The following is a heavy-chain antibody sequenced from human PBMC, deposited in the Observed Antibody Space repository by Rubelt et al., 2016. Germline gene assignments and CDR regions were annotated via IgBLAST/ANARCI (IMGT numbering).Heavy chain of an antibody. J-gene: IGHJ5*02. CDR3: ARDPVYPLGATGLGWFDP. CDR1: GFTFSSYA. CDR2: IYSGGST. V-gene: IGHV3-66*01. D-gene: IGHD1-26*01. Sequence: EVQLLESGGGLVQPGGSLRLSCAASGFTFSSYAMSWVRQAPGKGLEWVSVIYSGGSTYYADSVKGRFTISRDNSKNTLYLQMNSLRAEDTAVYYCARDPVYPLGATGLGWFDPRGQGTLVTVSS.